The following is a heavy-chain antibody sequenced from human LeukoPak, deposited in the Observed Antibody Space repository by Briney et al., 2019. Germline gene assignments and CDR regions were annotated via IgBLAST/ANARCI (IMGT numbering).Heavy chain of an antibody. D-gene: IGHD3-22*01. CDR3: TRGSIAYYYMDV. V-gene: IGHV4-30-4*07. CDR1: GVSISRGGYY. J-gene: IGHJ6*03. Sequence: SETLSPTCAVSGVSISRGGYYWSWIRQPPGKGLEWIGYIYHSGSTSYTPSLQSRVSMSVDTSKNQVSLRLRSVSAADTAVYYCTRGSIAYYYMDVWGKGTTVTISS. CDR2: IYHSGST.